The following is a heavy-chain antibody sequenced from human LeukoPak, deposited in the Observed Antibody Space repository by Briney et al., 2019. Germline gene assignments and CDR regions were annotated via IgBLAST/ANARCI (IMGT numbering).Heavy chain of an antibody. CDR3: ARQINGYAFDI. CDR1: GFSINSGYY. Sequence: PSETLSLTSDVSGFSINSGYYWGWIRQPPGKGLEWIASVYHSGSTYYSPSLRSRVTTSVDTSKNHLALKLSSVSAADTAVYYCARQINGYAFDIWGQGTMLTVSS. J-gene: IGHJ3*02. D-gene: IGHD2-8*01. CDR2: VYHSGST. V-gene: IGHV4-38-2*01.